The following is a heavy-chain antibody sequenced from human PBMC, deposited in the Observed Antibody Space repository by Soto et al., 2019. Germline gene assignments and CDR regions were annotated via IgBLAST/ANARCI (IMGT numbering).Heavy chain of an antibody. Sequence: TSETLSLTCTVSGGSISSGDYYWSWIRQPPGKGLEWIGYIYYSGSTYYNPSLKSRVTISVDTSKNQFSLKLSSVTAEDTAVYYCEREKEYCSFVRCYFPGFRMDVWCQGITVNVS. CDR3: EREKEYCSFVRCYFPGFRMDV. D-gene: IGHD2-15*01. CDR1: GGSISSGDYY. J-gene: IGHJ6*02. V-gene: IGHV4-30-4*01. CDR2: IYYSGST.